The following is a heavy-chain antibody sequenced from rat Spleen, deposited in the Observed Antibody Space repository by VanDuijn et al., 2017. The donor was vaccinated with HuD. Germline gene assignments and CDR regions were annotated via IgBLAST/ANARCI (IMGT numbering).Heavy chain of an antibody. D-gene: IGHD1-11*01. CDR3: AREAKGIVS. CDR2: INKDSSTI. J-gene: IGHJ2*01. Sequence: EVKLVESGGGLVQPGRSLKLSCAASGFNFNDYWMDWVRQAPGKGLEWIGEINKDSSTIKYTPSLKDKFTISRDNAQNTLYLQMSKLGSEDTAIYSWAREAKGIVSWGQGVMVTVSS. CDR1: GFNFNDYW. V-gene: IGHV4-2*01.